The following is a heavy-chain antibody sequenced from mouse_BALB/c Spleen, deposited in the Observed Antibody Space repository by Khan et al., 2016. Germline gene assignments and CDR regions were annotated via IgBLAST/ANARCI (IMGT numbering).Heavy chain of an antibody. V-gene: IGHV1-69*02. CDR1: GYTFTSFW. CDR3: TRGTGYFDY. CDR2: IYPSDSYT. J-gene: IGHJ2*01. D-gene: IGHD3-3*01. Sequence: VQLQQPGAELVRPGASVKLSCKASGYTFTSFWINWVKQRPGQGLEWIGHIYPSDSYTDYNQKFKDRATLTVDKSSNTAYMQLNSPTSEDSAGYYCTRGTGYFDYWGQGTTLTVSS.